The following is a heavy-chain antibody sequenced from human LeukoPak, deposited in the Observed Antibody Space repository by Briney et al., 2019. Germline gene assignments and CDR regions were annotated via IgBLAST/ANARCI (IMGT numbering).Heavy chain of an antibody. V-gene: IGHV3-48*02. CDR1: GFTFSSYS. D-gene: IGHD3-22*01. J-gene: IGHJ6*02. CDR3: ARDGIYYDSSGDYGYYYYGMDV. CDR2: ISSNSGTI. Sequence: PGGSLRLSCAASGFTFSSYSMNWVRQAPGKGLEWVSYISSNSGTIYYADSVKGRFTISRDNAKNSLYLQMNSLRDEDTAVYYCARDGIYYDSSGDYGYYYYGMDVWGQGTTLTVSS.